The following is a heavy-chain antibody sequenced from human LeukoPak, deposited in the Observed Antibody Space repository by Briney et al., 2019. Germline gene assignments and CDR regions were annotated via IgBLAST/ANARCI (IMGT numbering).Heavy chain of an antibody. CDR2: INPSGGST. CDR3: ARTTLGGRGNSVYDYYYGMDV. V-gene: IGHV1-46*01. CDR1: GYTFTSYY. J-gene: IGHJ6*02. D-gene: IGHD4-23*01. Sequence: EASVKVSCKASGYTFTSYYMHWVRQAPGQGLEWMGIINPSGGSTSYAQKFQGRVTMTRDTSTSTVYMELSSLRSEDTAVYYCARTTLGGRGNSVYDYYYGMDVWGQGTTVTVSS.